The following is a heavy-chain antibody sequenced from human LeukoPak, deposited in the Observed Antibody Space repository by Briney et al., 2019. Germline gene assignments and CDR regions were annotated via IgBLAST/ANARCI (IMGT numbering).Heavy chain of an antibody. Sequence: ASVKVSCKASGYTFTGYYMHWVRQAPGQGLEWMGWINPNSGGTNYAQKFQGRVTMTRDTSISTACMELSRLRSDDTAVYYCARVYCSSTSCFGYFDYWGQGTLVTVSS. CDR3: ARVYCSSTSCFGYFDY. D-gene: IGHD2-2*01. CDR1: GYTFTGYY. J-gene: IGHJ4*02. V-gene: IGHV1-2*02. CDR2: INPNSGGT.